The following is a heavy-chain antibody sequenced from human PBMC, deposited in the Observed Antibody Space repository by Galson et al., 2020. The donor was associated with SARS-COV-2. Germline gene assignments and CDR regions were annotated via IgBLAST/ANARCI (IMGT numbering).Heavy chain of an antibody. CDR1: GFTFRDYY. V-gene: IGHV3-11*01. D-gene: IGHD2-21*01. CDR3: ARGIKIIYSYI. J-gene: IGHJ3*02. Sequence: GGSLRLSCAASGFTFRDYYMSWIRQAPGQGLEWISYISDSGDTTQYADSVKGRFTISRDNAKNSLFLQMNSLRAEDTAVYYCARGIKIIYSYIWGQGTMVTVSS. CDR2: ISDSGDTT.